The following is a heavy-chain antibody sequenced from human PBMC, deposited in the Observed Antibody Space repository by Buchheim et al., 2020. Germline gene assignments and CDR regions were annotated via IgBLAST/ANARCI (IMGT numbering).Heavy chain of an antibody. Sequence: QVQLQQWGAGLLKPSETLSLTCAVYGGSFSGYYWSWIRQPPGKGLEWIGEINHSGSTNYNPSLKSRVTISVDTSKNQFSLKLSSVTAADTAVYYCARGFVEMATNGEDKRHLDYWGQGTL. CDR3: ARGFVEMATNGEDKRHLDY. J-gene: IGHJ4*02. CDR2: INHSGST. D-gene: IGHD5-24*01. CDR1: GGSFSGYY. V-gene: IGHV4-34*01.